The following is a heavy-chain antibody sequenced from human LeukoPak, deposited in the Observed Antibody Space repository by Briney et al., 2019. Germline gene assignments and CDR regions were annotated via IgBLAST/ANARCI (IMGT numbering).Heavy chain of an antibody. Sequence: GGSLRLSCAASGFTFSSYAMSWVRQAPGKGLEWVSAISGSGGSTYYADSVKGRFTISRDNSKNALYLQMNSLRAEDTAVYYCARDGQYGSGSYCDYWGQGTLVTVSS. D-gene: IGHD3-10*01. CDR2: ISGSGGST. V-gene: IGHV3-23*01. CDR1: GFTFSSYA. J-gene: IGHJ4*02. CDR3: ARDGQYGSGSYCDY.